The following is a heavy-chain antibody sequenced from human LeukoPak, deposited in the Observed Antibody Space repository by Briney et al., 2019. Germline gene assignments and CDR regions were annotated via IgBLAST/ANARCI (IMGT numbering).Heavy chain of an antibody. CDR2: INPNSGGT. CDR1: GYTSTGYY. V-gene: IGHV1-2*02. Sequence: ASVKVSGKASGYTSTGYYMHWVRQAPGQGLEWMGWINPNSGGTSYAQKFQGRVTMTRDTSISTAYMELSRLRSDDTAVYYCARRYYYGMDVWGQGTTVTVSS. CDR3: ARRYYYGMDV. J-gene: IGHJ6*02.